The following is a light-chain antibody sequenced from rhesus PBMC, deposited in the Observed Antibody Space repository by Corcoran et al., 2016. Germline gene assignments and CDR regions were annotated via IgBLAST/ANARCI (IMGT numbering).Light chain of an antibody. CDR1: QTISSY. V-gene: IGKV1-44*03. CDR3: QQHNSLPFT. Sequence: DIQMTQSPSSLSASVGDRVTISCRASQTISSYLAWYQQKPGKVPKLLTYTASNLESGVPSRFSGSGSGTEFTLTISSLQPEDFATYYCQQHNSLPFTFGQGTKMEIK. CDR2: TAS. J-gene: IGKJ2*01.